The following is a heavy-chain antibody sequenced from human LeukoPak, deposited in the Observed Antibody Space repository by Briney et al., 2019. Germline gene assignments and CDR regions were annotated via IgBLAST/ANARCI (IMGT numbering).Heavy chain of an antibody. V-gene: IGHV1-69*04. CDR2: IIPILGIA. CDR1: GGTFSSYA. Sequence: ASVKVSCKASGGTFSSYAISWVRQALGQGLEWMGRIIPILGIANYAQKFQGRVTITADKSTSTAYMELSSLRSEDTAVYYCAREKYCSSTSCYVGAFDIWGQGTMVTVSS. D-gene: IGHD2-2*01. CDR3: AREKYCSSTSCYVGAFDI. J-gene: IGHJ3*02.